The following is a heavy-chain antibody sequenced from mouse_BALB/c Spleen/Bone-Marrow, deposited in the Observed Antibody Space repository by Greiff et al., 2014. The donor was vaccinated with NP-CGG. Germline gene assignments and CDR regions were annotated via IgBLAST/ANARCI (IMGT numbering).Heavy chain of an antibody. J-gene: IGHJ4*01. CDR3: AREGGAMDY. Sequence: EVHLVESGGGLVQPGGSRKLSCAASGFTFSDYGMAWVRQAPGKGPEWVAFISNLAYSIYYADTVTGRFTIPRENAKNTLYLEMSSLRSEDTAMYYCAREGGAMDYWGQGTSVTVSS. V-gene: IGHV5-15*02. CDR2: ISNLAYSI. CDR1: GFTFSDYG.